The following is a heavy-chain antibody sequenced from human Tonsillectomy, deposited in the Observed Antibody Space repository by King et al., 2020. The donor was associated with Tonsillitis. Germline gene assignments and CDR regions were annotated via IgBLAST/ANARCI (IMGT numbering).Heavy chain of an antibody. CDR2: IYYSGCT. Sequence: LQLQESGPGLVKPSETLSLTCTVSGGSISSSTYYWGWIRQPPGKGLEWILSIYYSGCTYYNPSLRSRLTISVDTSKNQFPLSLCSVTAADTAVYYCARHYDMRGHLLTTFDYWGQGTLVTVSS. D-gene: IGHD3-22*01. CDR1: GGSISSSTYY. V-gene: IGHV4-39*06. CDR3: ARHYDMRGHLLTTFDY. J-gene: IGHJ4*02.